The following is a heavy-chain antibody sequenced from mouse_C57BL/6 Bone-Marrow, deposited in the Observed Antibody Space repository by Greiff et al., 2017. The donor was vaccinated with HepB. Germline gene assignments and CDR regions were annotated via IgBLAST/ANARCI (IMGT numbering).Heavy chain of an antibody. D-gene: IGHD1-1*01. Sequence: KPGQGLEWIGNINPSNGGTNYNEKFKSKATLTVDKSSSTAYMQLSSLTSEDSAVYYCARWNYYYYGSSHAMDYWGQGTSVTVSS. V-gene: IGHV1-53*01. CDR3: ARWNYYYYGSSHAMDY. J-gene: IGHJ4*01. CDR2: INPSNGGT.